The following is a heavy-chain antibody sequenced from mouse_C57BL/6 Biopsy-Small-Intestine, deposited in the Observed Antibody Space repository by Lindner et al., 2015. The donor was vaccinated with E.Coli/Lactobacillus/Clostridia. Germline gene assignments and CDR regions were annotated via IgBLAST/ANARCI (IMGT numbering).Heavy chain of an antibody. CDR3: ARRPY. CDR1: GFTFSDYG. V-gene: IGHV5-17*01. Sequence: VQLQESGGGLVKPGGSLKLSCAGSGFTFSDYGMHWIRQAPEKGLEWIAYIDSGSNTIYYADTVKGRFTISRDNAKNTLFLQMASLRSEDTAMYFCARRPYWGQGTLVTVSA. CDR2: IDSGSNTI. J-gene: IGHJ3*01.